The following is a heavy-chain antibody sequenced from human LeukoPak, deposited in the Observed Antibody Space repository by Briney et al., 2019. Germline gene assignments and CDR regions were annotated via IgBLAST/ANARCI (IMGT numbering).Heavy chain of an antibody. CDR1: GYTFTSYY. D-gene: IGHD3-3*01. V-gene: IGHV1-46*01. J-gene: IGHJ4*02. CDR2: INPSGGST. CDR3: ARVGLRFLEWLPPADY. Sequence: ASVKVSCKASGYTFTSYYMHWVRQAPGQGLEWMGIINPSGGSTSYAQKFQGRVTMTRDTSTSTVYMELSSLRAEDTAVYYCARVGLRFLEWLPPADYWGQGTLVTVSS.